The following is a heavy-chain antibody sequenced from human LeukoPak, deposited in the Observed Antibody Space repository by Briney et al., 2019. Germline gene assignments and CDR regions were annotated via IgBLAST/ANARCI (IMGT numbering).Heavy chain of an antibody. CDR1: GGSISSGGYY. D-gene: IGHD2-2*02. J-gene: IGHJ6*03. V-gene: IGHV4-30-2*01. CDR2: IYHSGST. CDR3: ARARRYCSSTSCYNDYYYYMDV. Sequence: PSETLSLTCTVSGGSISSGGYYWSWIRQPPGKGLEWIGYIYHSGSTYYNPSLKSRVTISVDRSKNQFSLKLSSVTAADTAVYYCARARRYCSSTSCYNDYYYYMDVWGKGTTVTVSS.